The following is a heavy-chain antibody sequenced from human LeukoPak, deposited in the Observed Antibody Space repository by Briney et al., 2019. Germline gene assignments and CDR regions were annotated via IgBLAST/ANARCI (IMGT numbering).Heavy chain of an antibody. D-gene: IGHD1-26*01. CDR3: GSSAPRIAGVSKGLSD. CDR2: ISGSGGTT. Sequence: PGGSLRLSCAVSGFTFSSYPMSWVRQAPGKGLEWVSVISGSGGTTYYSDSVKGRFTISRDNSKNTLYLQMNSLRAEDTAVYYCGSSAPRIAGVSKGLSDWGQGTLVTVSS. V-gene: IGHV3-23*01. J-gene: IGHJ4*02. CDR1: GFTFSSYP.